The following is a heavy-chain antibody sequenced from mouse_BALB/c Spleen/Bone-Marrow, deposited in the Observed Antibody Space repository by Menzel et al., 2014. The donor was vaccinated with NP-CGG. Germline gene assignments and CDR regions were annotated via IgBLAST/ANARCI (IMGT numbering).Heavy chain of an antibody. V-gene: IGHV1S137*01. CDR2: ISTYYGDA. CDR3: ARDLDY. CDR1: GYTFTDYA. J-gene: IGHJ2*01. Sequence: QVQLQQSGAELVRPGVSVKISCKGSGYTFTDYAVHWVKQSHAKSLEWIGVISTYYGDATYSQKFKGKATMTVDKSSSTAYMELARLASEDSAIYYCARDLDYWGQGTTLTVSS.